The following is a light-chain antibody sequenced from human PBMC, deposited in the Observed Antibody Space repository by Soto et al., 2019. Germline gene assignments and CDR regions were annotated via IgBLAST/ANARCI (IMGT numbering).Light chain of an antibody. Sequence: EVVLTESPGTLSLSPGERATLSCRASRSISSYLAWYQQKPGQAPRLLINDASNRATGIPARFSGSGSGTDFSLTISSLEPEDSGVYYCQQRTNWPPLTFGGGTKVDIK. CDR3: QQRTNWPPLT. J-gene: IGKJ4*01. V-gene: IGKV3-11*01. CDR1: RSISSY. CDR2: DAS.